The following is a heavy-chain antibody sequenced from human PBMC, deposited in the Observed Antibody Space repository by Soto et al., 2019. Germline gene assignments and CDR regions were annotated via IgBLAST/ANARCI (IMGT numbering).Heavy chain of an antibody. CDR2: IKQDGSEK. CDR3: ARGSFGQQLVSDFDY. V-gene: IGHV3-7*03. CDR1: GFTFSSYW. J-gene: IGHJ4*02. Sequence: GGSLRLSCAASGFTFSSYWMSWVRQAPGKGLEWVANIKQDGSEKYYVDSVKGRFTISRDNAKNSLYLQMNSLRAEDTAVYYCARGSFGQQLVSDFDYWGQGTLVTV. D-gene: IGHD6-13*01.